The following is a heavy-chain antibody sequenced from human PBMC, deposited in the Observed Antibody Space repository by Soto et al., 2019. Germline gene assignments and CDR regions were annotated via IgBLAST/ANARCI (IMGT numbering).Heavy chain of an antibody. Sequence: SETLSLTCTVSGGSISSSSYSWGWVRQPPGKGLEWIGCIYYSGSTNYNPSLKSRVTVSVDTSKNQFSLKLSSVTAADTAVYYCARGHLEWLLLGPNWFDPWGQGTLVTSPQ. V-gene: IGHV4-39*07. CDR3: ARGHLEWLLLGPNWFDP. CDR2: IYYSGST. D-gene: IGHD3-3*01. CDR1: GGSISSSSYS. J-gene: IGHJ5*02.